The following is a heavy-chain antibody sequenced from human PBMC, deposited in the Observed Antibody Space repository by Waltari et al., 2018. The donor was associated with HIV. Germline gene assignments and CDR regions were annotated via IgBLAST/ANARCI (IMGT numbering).Heavy chain of an antibody. V-gene: IGHV1-69*06. CDR1: GGTFSSYA. CDR3: ARDLGYCSGGSCSGDY. CDR2: NIPIFGTA. D-gene: IGHD2-15*01. Sequence: QVQLVQSGAEVKKPGSSVKVSCKASGGTFSSYAISWVRQAPGQGLEWMVGNIPIFGTANYAQKSQGRVTITADKSTGTAYMELSSLRSEDTAVYYCARDLGYCSGGSCSGDYWGQGTLVTVSS. J-gene: IGHJ4*02.